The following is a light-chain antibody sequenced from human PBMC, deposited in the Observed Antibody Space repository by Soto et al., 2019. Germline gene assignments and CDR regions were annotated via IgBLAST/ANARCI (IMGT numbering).Light chain of an antibody. CDR1: QSIGTNY. CDR3: QQYSSTPRT. Sequence: ENRLTQSPGTLSLFPGERATLSRRASQSIGTNYVAWFQQKPGQAPTLLIYAASRRATGIPDRFSGSGSGTEFTLTISRLEPEDFAVYFCQQYSSTPRTFGQGTKV. CDR2: AAS. V-gene: IGKV3-20*01. J-gene: IGKJ1*01.